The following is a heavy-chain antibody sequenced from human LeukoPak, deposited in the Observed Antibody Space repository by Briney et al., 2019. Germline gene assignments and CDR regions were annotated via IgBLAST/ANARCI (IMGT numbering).Heavy chain of an antibody. CDR2: ISRCGSVI. J-gene: IGHJ6*03. CDR1: RFTFSSYS. Sequence: GRSLRLSCAASRFTFSSYSMHWVRQAPGKGLEWVSYISRCGSVIYYTDSVRGRFTISRDDPKDSLYLQMNRLRAEDTAVYYCARDVGYTNYVYYYYYMDVWGKGTTVTAS. CDR3: ARDVGYTNYVYYYYYMDV. V-gene: IGHV3-48*01. D-gene: IGHD4-11*01.